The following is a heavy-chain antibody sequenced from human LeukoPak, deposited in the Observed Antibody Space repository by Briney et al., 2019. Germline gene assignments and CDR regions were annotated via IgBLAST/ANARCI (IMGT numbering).Heavy chain of an antibody. CDR1: GYTFTGYY. J-gene: IGHJ4*02. V-gene: IGHV1-2*02. D-gene: IGHD6-19*01. CDR3: AREFASSGWSGARYYFDY. CDR2: INPNSGGT. Sequence: ASVKVSCKASGYTFTGYYMHWVRQAPGQGLEWMGWINPNSGGTNYAQKFQGRVTMTRDTSISTAYMELSRLRSDDTAVYYCAREFASSGWSGARYYFDYWGQGTLVTVSS.